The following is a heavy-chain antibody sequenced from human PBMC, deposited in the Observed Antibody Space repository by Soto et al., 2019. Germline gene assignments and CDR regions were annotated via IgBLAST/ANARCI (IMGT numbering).Heavy chain of an antibody. Sequence: QVQLVQSGAEVKKPGSSVKVSCKASGGTFSSYAISWVRQAPGQGLEWMGGIIPIFGTANYAQKFQGRVTITADESTSTAYMELSSLRSEDTAVYYCAREAGGDYDYVWGSYRPTPNWFDPWGQGTLVTVSS. D-gene: IGHD3-16*02. CDR3: AREAGGDYDYVWGSYRPTPNWFDP. CDR2: IIPIFGTA. J-gene: IGHJ5*02. CDR1: GGTFSSYA. V-gene: IGHV1-69*01.